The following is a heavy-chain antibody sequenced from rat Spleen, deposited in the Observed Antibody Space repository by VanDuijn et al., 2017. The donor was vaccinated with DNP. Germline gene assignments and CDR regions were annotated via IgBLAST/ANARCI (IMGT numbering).Heavy chain of an antibody. CDR3: ARQDTYCGHNCVGSFDY. CDR1: GVSPSSIA. D-gene: IGHD1-9*01. Sequence: QVQLEESGPGLMQPSETLSLTCTVSGVSPSSIAVGWIQQPLGKGLVWMGTIWPGGNTNYNSAPQSRLSISRDTSKSQIFLKVNSLQPEDTGTYYCARQDTYCGHNCVGSFDYWGRGVMVTVSS. CDR2: IWPGGNT. V-gene: IGHV2-72*01. J-gene: IGHJ2*01.